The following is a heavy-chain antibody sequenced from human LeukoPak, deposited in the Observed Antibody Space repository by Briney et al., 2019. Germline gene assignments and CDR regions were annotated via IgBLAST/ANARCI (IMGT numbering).Heavy chain of an antibody. J-gene: IGHJ3*01. D-gene: IGHD3/OR15-3a*01. CDR2: TFYTGRT. V-gene: IGHV4-39*01. Sequence: SSETLSLTCTVSGDSIISNIYWWDWVRLPPGKGLEWIGATFYTGRTFYSPSLKSRVTISVDTSKNQFSLDLSSATAADTAVYYCARRRHNFDFYDVWGQGTRVTVSS. CDR1: GDSIISNIYW. CDR3: ARRRHNFDFYDV.